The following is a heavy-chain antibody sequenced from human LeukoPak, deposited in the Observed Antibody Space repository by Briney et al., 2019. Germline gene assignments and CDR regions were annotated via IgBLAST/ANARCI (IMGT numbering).Heavy chain of an antibody. CDR2: IYYSGST. CDR3: ARSPRYSSGWYADY. V-gene: IGHV4-59*01. Sequence: SETLSLTCTVSGGSISSYYWSWIRQPPGKGLEWIGYIYYSGSTNYNPSLKSRVTISVDTSKNQFSLKLSSVTAADTAVYSCARSPRYSSGWYADYWGQGTLVTVSS. J-gene: IGHJ4*02. CDR1: GGSISSYY. D-gene: IGHD6-19*01.